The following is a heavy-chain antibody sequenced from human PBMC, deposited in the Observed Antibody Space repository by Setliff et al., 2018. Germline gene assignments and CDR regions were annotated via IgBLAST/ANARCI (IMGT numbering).Heavy chain of an antibody. Sequence: SETLSLTCNVSGSSFSSSDDYWGWIRQPPGKGPEWLGSISYSGRNHYSPSLKSRVTIFADTSKNQFSLLLNSVTAADTAVYYCARQKYWSGYYGEGYYYYMDVWGKGTTVTISS. J-gene: IGHJ6*03. CDR1: GSSFSSSDDY. CDR3: ARQKYWSGYYGEGYYYYMDV. D-gene: IGHD3-3*01. V-gene: IGHV4-39*01. CDR2: ISYSGRN.